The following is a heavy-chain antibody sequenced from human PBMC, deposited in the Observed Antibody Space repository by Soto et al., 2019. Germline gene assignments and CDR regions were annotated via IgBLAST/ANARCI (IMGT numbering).Heavy chain of an antibody. CDR1: GGSFSGYY. J-gene: IGHJ5*02. D-gene: IGHD3-10*01. CDR3: AREPFYGAGSYYNP. CDR2: INHSGST. V-gene: IGHV4-34*01. Sequence: QVQLQLWGAGLLKPSETLSLTCAVYGGSFSGYYWSWIRKPPGKGLEWNGEINHSGSTNYNPSLRSRVTISVDTTKNQFSLQLSSVTAADAAVYYCAREPFYGAGSYYNPWGQGTLVTVSS.